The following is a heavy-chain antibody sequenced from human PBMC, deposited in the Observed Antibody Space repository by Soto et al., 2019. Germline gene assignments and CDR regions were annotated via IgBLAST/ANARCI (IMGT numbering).Heavy chain of an antibody. CDR2: MSFDGSNE. CDR3: AKDAAVAFDI. CDR1: GFTFSNYG. Sequence: QVHLVESGGGVVQPGRSLRLSCAASGFTFSNYGMHWVRQAPGKGLVWLAVMSFDGSNEYYADSVQGRLTISRDNSKNTLYLQMNSLRTEDTAVYHCAKDAAVAFDIWGQGTMVTVSS. V-gene: IGHV3-30*18. J-gene: IGHJ3*02. D-gene: IGHD2-15*01.